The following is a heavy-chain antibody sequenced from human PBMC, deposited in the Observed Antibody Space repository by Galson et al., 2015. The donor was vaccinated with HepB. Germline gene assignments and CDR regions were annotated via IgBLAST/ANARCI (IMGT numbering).Heavy chain of an antibody. CDR1: GFTFSSYA. J-gene: IGHJ4*02. CDR3: ASGEAVADY. D-gene: IGHD6-19*01. V-gene: IGHV3-30-3*01. Sequence: SLRLACAASGFTFSSYAMHWVRQAPGKGLEWVAVISYDGSNKYYADSAKGRFTISRDNAKNSLYLQMNSLRAEDTAVYYCASGEAVADYWGQGTLVTVSS. CDR2: ISYDGSNK.